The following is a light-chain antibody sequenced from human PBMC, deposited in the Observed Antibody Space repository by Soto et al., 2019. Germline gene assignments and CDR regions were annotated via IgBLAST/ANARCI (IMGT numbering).Light chain of an antibody. V-gene: IGKV3D-15*01. CDR3: QQYNNRPPGT. J-gene: IGKJ1*01. Sequence: EVGMTQSPASLSGSPGERATLSCRASQSVSSNLSCYQQKPVQAPRLLIYVASTRATVIPARFSGSGSGTEDTPPTSSLQSHDFSVTYCQQYNNRPPGTFGQGTKVDIK. CDR2: VAS. CDR1: QSVSSN.